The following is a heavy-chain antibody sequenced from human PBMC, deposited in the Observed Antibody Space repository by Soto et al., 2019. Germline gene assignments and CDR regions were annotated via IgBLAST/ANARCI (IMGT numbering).Heavy chain of an antibody. J-gene: IGHJ4*02. Sequence: PSETLSLTCTASGGSISSGGYYWSWIRPVPRKGLEWIGEAYHSGRTNYNPSLKSRVTISVDKSKNHFSLKLSSVTAADTDVYYRARSEATGIDYWGQGTLVTVSS. V-gene: IGHV4-39*07. CDR1: GGSISSGGYY. CDR3: ARSEATGIDY. CDR2: AYHSGRT. D-gene: IGHD1-26*01.